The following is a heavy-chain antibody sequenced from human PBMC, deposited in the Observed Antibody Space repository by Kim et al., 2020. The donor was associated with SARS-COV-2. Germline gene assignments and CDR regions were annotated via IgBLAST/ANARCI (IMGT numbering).Heavy chain of an antibody. CDR1: GGSISSSNW. Sequence: SETLSLTCAVSGGSISSSNWWSWVRQPPGTGLEWIGEIYHSGSTNYNPSLKSRVTISVDKSKNQFSLKLSSVTAADTAVYYCARLVVTAIGSYFDYWGQGTLVTVSS. D-gene: IGHD2-21*02. CDR3: ARLVVTAIGSYFDY. V-gene: IGHV4-4*02. CDR2: IYHSGST. J-gene: IGHJ4*02.